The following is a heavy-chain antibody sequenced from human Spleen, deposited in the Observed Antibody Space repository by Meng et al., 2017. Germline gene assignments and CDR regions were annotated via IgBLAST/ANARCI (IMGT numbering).Heavy chain of an antibody. CDR3: ARVSGINLRYFDL. J-gene: IGHJ2*01. CDR1: GYPFTGYY. Sequence: QGQLGQSGAEMKEPGASVKVSCKASGYPFTGYYMHWVRQAPGQGLEWMGRINPNSGGTNYAQKFQGRVTMTRDTSISTAYMELSRLRSDDTAVYYCARVSGINLRYFDLWGRGTLVTVSS. D-gene: IGHD3-10*01. CDR2: INPNSGGT. V-gene: IGHV1-2*06.